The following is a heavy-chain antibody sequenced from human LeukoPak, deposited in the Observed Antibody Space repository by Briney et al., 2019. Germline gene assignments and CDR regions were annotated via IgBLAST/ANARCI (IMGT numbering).Heavy chain of an antibody. CDR2: INGDALTA. J-gene: IGHJ4*02. V-gene: IGHV3-43*02. Sequence: GGSLRLSCAASGFTFGDYSMHWVRQTPGKGLEWVSLINGDALTAHYGDSVRGRFTISRDNAENSLYLQVNSLTADDTAMYYCVNGDQRESWGQGTRVTVSS. D-gene: IGHD4-17*01. CDR3: VNGDQRES. CDR1: GFTFGDYS.